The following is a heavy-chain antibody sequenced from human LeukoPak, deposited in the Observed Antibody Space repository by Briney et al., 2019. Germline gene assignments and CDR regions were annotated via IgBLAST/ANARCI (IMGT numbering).Heavy chain of an antibody. D-gene: IGHD3-16*01. CDR2: ISSTSSYV. CDR1: GFTFSTYS. V-gene: IGHV3-21*04. CDR3: ARGVEPLAANTLAY. J-gene: IGHJ4*02. Sequence: GGSLRLSCGASGFTFSTYSMNWVRQGPGKGLEWVSSISSTSSYVYYADSVKGRFTISRDNAKNSLYLQMNSLRPDDTAVYYCARGVEPLAANTLAYWGQGPLVTVSS.